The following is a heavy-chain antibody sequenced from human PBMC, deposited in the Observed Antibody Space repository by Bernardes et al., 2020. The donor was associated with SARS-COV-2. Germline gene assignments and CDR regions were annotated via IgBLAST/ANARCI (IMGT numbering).Heavy chain of an antibody. D-gene: IGHD6-13*01. CDR3: ARDATTGIAAASDY. J-gene: IGHJ4*02. CDR1: GYTFTGYY. V-gene: IGHV1-2*02. Sequence: ASVKVSCKASGYTFTGYYMHWVRQAPGQGLEWMGWINPNSGGTNYAQKFQGRVTMTRDTSISTAYMELSRLRSDDTAVYYCARDATTGIAAASDYWGQGTLVTVSS. CDR2: INPNSGGT.